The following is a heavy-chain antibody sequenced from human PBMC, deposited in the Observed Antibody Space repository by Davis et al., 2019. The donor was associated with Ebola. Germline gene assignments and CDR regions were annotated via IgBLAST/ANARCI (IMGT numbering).Heavy chain of an antibody. CDR3: ASGWLHGGGVDP. Sequence: PSETLSLTCDISGDSVSSNSGAWNWIRQSPSRGLEWLGRTYYSSKWYKDYAVSVKSRITINLDTSKNQFSLQLNSVTPEDTAVYYCASGWLHGGGVDPWGQGTQVIVSS. CDR1: GDSVSSNSGA. D-gene: IGHD5-12*01. J-gene: IGHJ5*02. CDR2: TYYSSKWYK. V-gene: IGHV6-1*01.